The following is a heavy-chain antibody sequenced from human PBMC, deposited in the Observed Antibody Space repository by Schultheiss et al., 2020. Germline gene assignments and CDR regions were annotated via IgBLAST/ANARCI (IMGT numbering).Heavy chain of an antibody. J-gene: IGHJ6*04. D-gene: IGHD2-2*01. CDR3: ARAEYCSSTSCYERNYYYGMDV. CDR2: IIPIFGTA. V-gene: IGHV1-69*13. CDR1: GYTFTSYA. Sequence: SVKVSCKASGYTFTSYAMNWVRQAPGQGREWMGGIIPIFGTANYAQKFQGRVTITADESTSTAYMELSSLRSEDTAVYYCARAEYCSSTSCYERNYYYGMDVWGKGTTVTGSS.